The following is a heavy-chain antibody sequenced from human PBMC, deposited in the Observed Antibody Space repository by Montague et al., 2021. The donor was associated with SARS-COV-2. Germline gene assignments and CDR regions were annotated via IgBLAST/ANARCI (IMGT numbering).Heavy chain of an antibody. J-gene: IGHJ6*03. CDR1: GGSFSGNY. D-gene: IGHD3-10*01. V-gene: IGHV4-34*01. CDR2: INHGGST. Sequence: SETLSLTCAVYGGSFSGNYWNWIRQPPGKGLEWIGEINHGGSTNYNPSLKSRLTTSADTSKNQFSLKLTSVAAADTAVYYCARLRDGVVPSPILGVGPYYSYYYMDVWGKGTTVTVSS. CDR3: ARLRDGVVPSPILGVGPYYSYYYMDV.